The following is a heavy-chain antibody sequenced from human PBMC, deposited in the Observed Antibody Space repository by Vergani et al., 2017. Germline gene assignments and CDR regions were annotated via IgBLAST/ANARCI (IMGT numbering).Heavy chain of an antibody. D-gene: IGHD3-3*01. CDR2: ISSSGDTI. V-gene: IGHV3-11*04. CDR1: GFTFSDYY. CDR3: ARDSNDFWSGYYGWFDP. J-gene: IGHJ5*02. Sequence: QVQLVESGGGLVKPGGSLRLSCSASGFTFSDYYMNWIRQAPGKGLEWVSYISSSGDTIYFADSVKGRFTISRDNAKNSLYLQMNSLRAEDTAVYYCARDSNDFWSGYYGWFDPWGQGTLVTVSS.